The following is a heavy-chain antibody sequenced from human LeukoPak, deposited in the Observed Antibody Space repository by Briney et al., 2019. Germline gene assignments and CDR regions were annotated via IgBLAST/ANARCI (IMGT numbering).Heavy chain of an antibody. D-gene: IGHD3-10*01. J-gene: IGHJ6*03. CDR2: IYYSGST. CDR1: GGSISSYY. CDR3: ARVRGVDKPYYYYYYYMDV. Sequence: SETLSLTCTVSGGSISSYYWSWIRQPPGKGLEWIGYIYYSGSTNYNPSLKSRVTISVDTSKNQFSLKLSSVTAADTAVYYCARVRGVDKPYYYYYYYMDVWGKGTTVTISS. V-gene: IGHV4-59*12.